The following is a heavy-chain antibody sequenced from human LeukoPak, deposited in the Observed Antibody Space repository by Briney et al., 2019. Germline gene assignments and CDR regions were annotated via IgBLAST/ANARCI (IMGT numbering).Heavy chain of an antibody. V-gene: IGHV3-23*01. CDR2: ISGSGATT. J-gene: IGHJ4*02. Sequence: GGSLRLSCAASGFTFTSYAMGWVRQAPGKGLEWVSSISGSGATTYYADSVKGRFTISRDNSKNTLYLQMNSLRAEDTAVYYCARTLGYWGQGTLVTVSS. CDR3: ARTLGY. CDR1: GFTFTSYA. D-gene: IGHD7-27*01.